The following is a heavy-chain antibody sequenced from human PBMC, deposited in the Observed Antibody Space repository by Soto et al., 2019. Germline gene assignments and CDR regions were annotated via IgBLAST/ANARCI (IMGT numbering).Heavy chain of an antibody. CDR2: INSDGSST. CDR3: ARSEGITFGGVIVLYYYYRMDV. J-gene: IGHJ6*02. CDR1: GFTFSSYW. V-gene: IGHV3-74*01. Sequence: GGSLRLSCAASGFTFSSYWMHWVRQAPGKGLVWVSRINSDGSSTSYADSVKGRFTISRDNAKNTLYLQMNSLRAEDTAVYYCARSEGITFGGVIVLYYYYRMDVWGQGTTVTVSS. D-gene: IGHD3-16*02.